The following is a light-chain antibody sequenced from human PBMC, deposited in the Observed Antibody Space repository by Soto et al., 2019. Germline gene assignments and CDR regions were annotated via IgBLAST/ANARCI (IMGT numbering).Light chain of an antibody. CDR2: GAS. J-gene: IGKJ3*01. V-gene: IGKV3-15*01. CDR3: QQYNTWPPT. Sequence: EFVMTMSPSTLSASPREGATLSCMASQSVGRDLAWYQQKPGQAPRLLIYGASTRATGIPARFTGSGSGTEFTLAINSLQSEGFAVYWCQQYNTWPPTFGPVTKVDI. CDR1: QSVGRD.